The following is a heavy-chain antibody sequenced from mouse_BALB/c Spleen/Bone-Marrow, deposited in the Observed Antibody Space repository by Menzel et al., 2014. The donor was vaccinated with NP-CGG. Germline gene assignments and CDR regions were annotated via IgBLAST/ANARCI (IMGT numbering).Heavy chain of an antibody. J-gene: IGHJ4*01. Sequence: EVKLVESGGGLVKPGGSLKLSCAASGFTFSSYAMSWVRQTPEKRLEWVASISGGGSTYYPDSVKGRFTISRDNARNIPYLQMSSLRSEDTAMYYCARARFYYGKLVDYWGQGTSVTVSS. CDR1: GFTFSSYA. CDR2: ISGGGST. D-gene: IGHD1-1*01. CDR3: ARARFYYGKLVDY. V-gene: IGHV5-6-5*01.